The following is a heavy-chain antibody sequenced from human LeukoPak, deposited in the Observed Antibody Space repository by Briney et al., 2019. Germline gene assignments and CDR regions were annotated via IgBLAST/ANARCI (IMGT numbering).Heavy chain of an antibody. Sequence: ASVKVSCKSSGYTFTDYHIHWVRQAPGQGLEWMGITYPVGDFTNSAQTFQARVSMTSDTPTNTFFRELRGLRCDDTAVYYCARDQWGPDGLWGQGTMVTVSS. CDR3: ARDQWGPDGL. CDR2: TYPVGDFT. D-gene: IGHD5-24*01. V-gene: IGHV1-46*01. J-gene: IGHJ3*01. CDR1: GYTFTDYH.